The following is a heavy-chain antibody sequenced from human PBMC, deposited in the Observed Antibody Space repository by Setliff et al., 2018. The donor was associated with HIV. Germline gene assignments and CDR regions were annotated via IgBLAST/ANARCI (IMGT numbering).Heavy chain of an antibody. J-gene: IGHJ4*02. D-gene: IGHD1-26*01. CDR3: TTASDPWWELDDY. Sequence: GGSLRLSCAASGFTFSSYAMSWVRQAPGKGLEWVGRVKSKTDGGTTDYAAPVKGRFSISRDDSKNTLYLQMNSLKTEDTAVYYCTTASDPWWELDDYWGQGTLVTVSS. V-gene: IGHV3-15*01. CDR1: GFTFSSYA. CDR2: VKSKTDGGTT.